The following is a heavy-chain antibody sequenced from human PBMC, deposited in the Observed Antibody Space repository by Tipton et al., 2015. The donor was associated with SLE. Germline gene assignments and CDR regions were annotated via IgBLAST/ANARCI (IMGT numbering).Heavy chain of an antibody. CDR3: ARLLYYYDSSGYLDY. J-gene: IGHJ4*02. CDR1: GASISSGSSY. Sequence: LRLSCTVSGASISSGSSYWSWIRQPAGKGLEWIGRIFSRGSTNSNLSLKSRVTISVDTSKNQFSLKLSSVTAADTAVYYCARLLYYYDSSGYLDYWGQGTLVTVSS. V-gene: IGHV4-61*02. CDR2: IFSRGST. D-gene: IGHD3-22*01.